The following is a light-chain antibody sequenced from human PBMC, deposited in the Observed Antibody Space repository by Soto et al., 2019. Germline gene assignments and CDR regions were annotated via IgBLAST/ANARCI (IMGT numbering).Light chain of an antibody. J-gene: IGKJ4*01. CDR3: QQYGSSPLT. V-gene: IGKV3-20*01. CDR2: GAS. Sequence: EIVLTQSPGTLSLSPGERATLSCRASQSVNNNYLAWYQQQPGQAPRLLIYGASRGATGIPDRFSGSGSGTDFTLTISRLEPEDFAVYSCQQYGSSPLTFGGGTKVEIK. CDR1: QSVNNNY.